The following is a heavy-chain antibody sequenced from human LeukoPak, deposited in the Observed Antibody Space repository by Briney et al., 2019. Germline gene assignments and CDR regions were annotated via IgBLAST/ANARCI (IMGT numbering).Heavy chain of an antibody. V-gene: IGHV3-23*01. D-gene: IGHD6-13*01. CDR2: ISGSGGST. CDR1: GFTFSSYA. CDR3: AKTKGYPYYFDY. J-gene: IGHJ4*02. Sequence: SGGSLRLSCVASGFTFSSYAVTWVRQAPGKGLEWVSAISGSGGSTYYADSVKGRFTVSRDNSKNTLYLQMNSLRAEDTAVYSCAKTKGYPYYFDYWGQGILVTVS.